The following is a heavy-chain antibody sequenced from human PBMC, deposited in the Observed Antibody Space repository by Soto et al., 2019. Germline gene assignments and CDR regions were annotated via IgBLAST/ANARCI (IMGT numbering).Heavy chain of an antibody. CDR3: ARASEYNWNNWSSGMDV. J-gene: IGHJ6*02. D-gene: IGHD1-20*01. Sequence: QVQLVQSGAEVKKPGASLKVSCKTSGYTFTRYAISWVRQAPGQGLEWMGWISVYNGNPMYAQNLQGRVTMTTDTSTSTAYMELRRLISDDTAVYYCARASEYNWNNWSSGMDVWGQGTTVTVSS. CDR2: ISVYNGNP. CDR1: GYTFTRYA. V-gene: IGHV1-18*01.